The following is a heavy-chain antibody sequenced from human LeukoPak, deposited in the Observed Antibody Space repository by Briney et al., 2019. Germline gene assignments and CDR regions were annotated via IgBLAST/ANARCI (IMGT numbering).Heavy chain of an antibody. J-gene: IGHJ4*02. CDR3: ARDTFDPPKPMGIAAAGTPEYYFDY. Sequence: SETLSLTCTVSGGSISSSSYYWGWIRQPPGKGLEWIGSIYYSGSTYYNPSLQSRVTISVDTSKNQFSLKLSSVTAADTAVYYCARDTFDPPKPMGIAAAGTPEYYFDYWGQGTLVTVSS. V-gene: IGHV4-39*07. CDR1: GGSISSSSYY. CDR2: IYYSGST. D-gene: IGHD6-13*01.